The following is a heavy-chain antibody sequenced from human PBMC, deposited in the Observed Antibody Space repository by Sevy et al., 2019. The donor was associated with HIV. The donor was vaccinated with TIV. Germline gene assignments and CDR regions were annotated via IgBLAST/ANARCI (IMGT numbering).Heavy chain of an antibody. Sequence: GGSLRLSCAASGFTFSSYGMHWVRHAPGKGLEWVAVIWYDGSNKYYADSVKGRFTISRDNSKNTLYLQMNSLRAEDTAVYYCARGQKWELLGNLVDYWGQGTLVTVSS. D-gene: IGHD1-26*01. CDR1: GFTFSSYG. CDR3: ARGQKWELLGNLVDY. CDR2: IWYDGSNK. J-gene: IGHJ4*02. V-gene: IGHV3-33*01.